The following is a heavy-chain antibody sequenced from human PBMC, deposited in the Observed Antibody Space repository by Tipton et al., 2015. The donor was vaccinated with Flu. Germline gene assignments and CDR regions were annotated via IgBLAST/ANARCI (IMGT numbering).Heavy chain of an antibody. CDR2: IDGSGTT. CDR3: ARNYGSGSYSGTARIDY. D-gene: IGHD3-10*01. CDR1: GFTVSSNY. J-gene: IGHJ4*02. Sequence: SLRLSCVASGFTVSSNYMSWVRQAPGKGLEWVSIIDGSGTTYYRDSVKGRFNISRDSSKNTLYLQMNGLRDEDTAVYYCARNYGSGSYSGTARIDYWGQGTLVSVSS. V-gene: IGHV3-66*02.